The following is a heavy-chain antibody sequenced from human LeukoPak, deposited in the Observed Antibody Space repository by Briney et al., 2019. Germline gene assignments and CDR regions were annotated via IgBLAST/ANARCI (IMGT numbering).Heavy chain of an antibody. CDR2: ISRSSAYI. CDR3: ASEPGDGDYFDY. CDR1: GFTLSSYS. V-gene: IGHV3-21*01. D-gene: IGHD3-10*01. Sequence: GGSLRLSCAASGFTLSSYSMNWIRQAPGKGLEWVSSISRSSAYIYYADSVKGRFTISRDNAKNSLYLQMNSLRAEDTAVYYCASEPGDGDYFDYWGQGTLVTVSS. J-gene: IGHJ4*02.